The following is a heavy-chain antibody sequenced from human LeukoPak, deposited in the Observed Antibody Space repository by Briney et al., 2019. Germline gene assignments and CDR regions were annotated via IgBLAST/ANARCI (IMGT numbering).Heavy chain of an antibody. Sequence: SETLSLTCTVSGASIRSGDYYWSWIRQPPGKGLEWIGYIYDSGSTYYNPSLKSRITISVDTSENRFSLKLSSVTATDTAVYYCARDCSGGSCYGAFDIWGQGTMVTVSP. CDR1: GASIRSGDYY. J-gene: IGHJ3*02. CDR2: IYDSGST. V-gene: IGHV4-30-4*01. CDR3: ARDCSGGSCYGAFDI. D-gene: IGHD2-15*01.